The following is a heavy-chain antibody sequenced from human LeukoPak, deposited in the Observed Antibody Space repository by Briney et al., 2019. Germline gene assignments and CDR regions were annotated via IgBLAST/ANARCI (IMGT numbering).Heavy chain of an antibody. CDR2: IRESGDKT. D-gene: IGHD1-26*01. CDR3: AKQWVDC. V-gene: IGHV3-23*01. Sequence: GGSLRLSCAASGFTFSNYAMNWVRQAPGKGLEWVSSIRESGDKTDYADSVRGRFTISRDNSQSTLYLQMNSLRAEDTALYYCAKQWVDCWGQGTLVTVSS. J-gene: IGHJ4*02. CDR1: GFTFSNYA.